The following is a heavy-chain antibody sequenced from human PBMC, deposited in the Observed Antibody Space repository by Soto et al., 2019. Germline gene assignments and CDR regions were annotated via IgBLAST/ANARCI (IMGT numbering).Heavy chain of an antibody. Sequence: QAQVVQSGAEVRKPGSSVKLSCKASEGTFNSYAIAWVRQAPGQGLEWMGGIIPYYNTLNYAQKFQDRVTITAGYSTNPVYMELSSLRSYDTAVYFCASGASSWYPYFFDSWAQGTLVTVSS. V-gene: IGHV1-69*01. J-gene: IGHJ4*02. D-gene: IGHD6-13*01. CDR3: ASGASSWYPYFFDS. CDR2: IIPYYNTL. CDR1: EGTFNSYA.